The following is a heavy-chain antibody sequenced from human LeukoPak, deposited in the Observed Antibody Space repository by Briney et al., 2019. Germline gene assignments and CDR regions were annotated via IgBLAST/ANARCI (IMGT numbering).Heavy chain of an antibody. Sequence: LRLSCAASGFTFSDYYMSWIRQHPGKGLEWIGYIYYSGSTYYNPSLKSRVTISVDTSKNQFSLKLSSVTAADTAVYYCARGELELRGLYSNFDYWGQGTLVTVSS. V-gene: IGHV4-31*02. CDR3: ARGELELRGLYSNFDY. J-gene: IGHJ4*02. CDR2: IYYSGST. D-gene: IGHD1-7*01. CDR1: GFTFSDYY.